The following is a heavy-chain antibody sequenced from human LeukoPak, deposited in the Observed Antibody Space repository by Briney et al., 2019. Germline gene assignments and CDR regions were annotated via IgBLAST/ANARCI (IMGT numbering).Heavy chain of an antibody. CDR1: GFTFSSYS. CDR2: ITSRSSSI. Sequence: GGSLRLSCAASGFTFSSYSMNWVRQAPGKGLEWVSYITSRSSSIYYADSVKGRFTISRDNAQNSLYLQMNSLRDEDTAVYYCARDSRFGKLLIPYFDYWGRGTLVTVSS. J-gene: IGHJ4*02. V-gene: IGHV3-48*02. D-gene: IGHD3-10*01. CDR3: ARDSRFGKLLIPYFDY.